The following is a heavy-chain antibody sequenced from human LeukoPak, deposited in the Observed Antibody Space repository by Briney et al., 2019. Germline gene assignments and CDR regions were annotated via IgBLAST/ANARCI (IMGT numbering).Heavy chain of an antibody. D-gene: IGHD3-22*01. CDR3: ARDRVYYDSSGYQRGHYFDY. CDR1: GGSISSGGYY. CDR2: IYYSGST. Sequence: SETLSLTCTVSGGSISSGGYYWSWIRQHPGKGLEWIGYIYYSGSTYYNPSLKSRVTISVDTSKNQFSLKLSSVTAADTAVYYCARDRVYYDSSGYQRGHYFDYWGQGTLVTVSS. J-gene: IGHJ4*02. V-gene: IGHV4-31*03.